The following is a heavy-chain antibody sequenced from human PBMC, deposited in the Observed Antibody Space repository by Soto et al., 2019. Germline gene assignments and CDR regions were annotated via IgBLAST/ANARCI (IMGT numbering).Heavy chain of an antibody. CDR3: ARADLYSYGSFDY. CDR2: INPNSGGT. Sequence: QVQLVQSGAEVKKPGASVKVSCKASGYTFTGYYMHWVRQAPGQGLEWMGWINPNSGGTNYAQKFQGWVTMTRDPSISTAYMELSRLRSDDTAVYYCARADLYSYGSFDYWGQGTLVTVSS. CDR1: GYTFTGYY. D-gene: IGHD5-18*01. J-gene: IGHJ4*02. V-gene: IGHV1-2*04.